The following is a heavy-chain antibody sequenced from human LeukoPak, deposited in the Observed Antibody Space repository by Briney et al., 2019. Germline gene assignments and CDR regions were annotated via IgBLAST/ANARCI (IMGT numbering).Heavy chain of an antibody. D-gene: IGHD2-21*01. CDR1: EFTFSSYA. V-gene: IGHV3-23*01. CDR3: VKDFGDRVASVDC. CDR2: ISGTGSGT. Sequence: GGSLRLSCAVSEFTFSSYAMGWVRQAPGKGLEWVSSISGTGSGTYYADSVKGRFTISRDNSKNEMYLQMNSLRAEDTAVYYCVKDFGDRVASVDCWGQGTLVTVSS. J-gene: IGHJ4*02.